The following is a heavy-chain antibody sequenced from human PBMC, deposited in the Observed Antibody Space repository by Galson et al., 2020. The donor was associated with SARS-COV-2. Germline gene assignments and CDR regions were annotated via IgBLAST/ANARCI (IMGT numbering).Heavy chain of an antibody. V-gene: IGHV1-2*04. J-gene: IGHJ4*02. CDR1: GYTFTAYY. CDR3: ARETEMATFSYFAY. CDR2: INPNTGGT. D-gene: IGHD5-12*01. Sequence: ASVKVSCKTSGYTFTAYYIHWVRQAPGQGLEWMGWINPNTGGTNYAQKFQGWVTMTRDTSISTAYMALSRLKSDDTAVYYCARETEMATFSYFAYWGQGTLVTVSS.